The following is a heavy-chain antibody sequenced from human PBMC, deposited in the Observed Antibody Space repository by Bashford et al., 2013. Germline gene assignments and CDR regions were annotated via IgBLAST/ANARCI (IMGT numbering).Heavy chain of an antibody. D-gene: IGHD2-2*01. V-gene: IGHV5-51*01. CDR1: GYSFTSYW. CDR3: ARRPPLVVHXLTSVLXVAGVPYRDXRLQKVILGGGRSVSTTTARRRGM. Sequence: GESLKISCKGSGYSFTSYWIGWVRQMPGKGLEWMGIIYPGDSDTRYSPSFQGQVTISADKSISTAYLQWSSLKASDTAMYYCARRPPLVVHXLTSVLXVAGVPYRDXRLQKVILGGGRSVSTTTARRRGM. J-gene: IGHJ6*01. CDR2: IYPGDSDT.